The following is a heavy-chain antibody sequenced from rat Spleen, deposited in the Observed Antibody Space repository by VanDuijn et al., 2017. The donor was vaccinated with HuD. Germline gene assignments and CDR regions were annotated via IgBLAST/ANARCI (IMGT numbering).Heavy chain of an antibody. V-gene: IGHV5-25*01. D-gene: IGHD4-4*01. CDR3: ARRGNSVYWNFDF. CDR2: ISIGGSSP. Sequence: EVQLVESGGGLVQPGRSMKLSCAASGFIFSKFYMAWVRQAPTKGLEWVASISIGGSSPYYRDSVKGRFSISRDDAKSTLYLQMDSLRSEDTATYYCARRGNSVYWNFDFWGPGTMVTVSS. J-gene: IGHJ1*01. CDR1: GFIFSKFY.